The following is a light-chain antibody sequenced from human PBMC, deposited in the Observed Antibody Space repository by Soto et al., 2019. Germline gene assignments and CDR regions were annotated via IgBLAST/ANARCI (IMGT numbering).Light chain of an antibody. J-gene: IGKJ4*02. CDR3: QHYGSSRT. CDR2: DAS. V-gene: IGKV3-20*01. Sequence: EIVLTQSPGTLSLSPGERATLSCRASQSVSSSLAWYQQRPGQAPRLLVYDASSRATGIPDRFSGSGSGTVFTLTNSRLEPEDCAVYYCQHYGSSRTFGRGTKVEIK. CDR1: QSVSSS.